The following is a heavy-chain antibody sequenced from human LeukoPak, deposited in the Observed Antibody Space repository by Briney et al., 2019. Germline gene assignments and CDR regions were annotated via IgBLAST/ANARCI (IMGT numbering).Heavy chain of an antibody. CDR1: GFTFSNAW. CDR3: ARVLPVASRDY. V-gene: IGHV3-7*01. CDR2: IKQDGSDK. D-gene: IGHD2-2*01. Sequence: SGGSLRLSCAASGFTFSNAWMSWVRQAPGKGLEWVANIKQDGSDKFYVDSVKGRFTISRDNAKNSMYLQMNSLRAEDTAVYYCARVLPVASRDYWGQGTLVTVSS. J-gene: IGHJ4*02.